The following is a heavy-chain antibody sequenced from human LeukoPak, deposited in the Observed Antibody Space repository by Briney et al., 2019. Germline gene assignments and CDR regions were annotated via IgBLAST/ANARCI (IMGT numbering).Heavy chain of an antibody. CDR1: GFTFSSYG. D-gene: IGHD6-6*01. J-gene: IGHJ3*02. Sequence: PGRSLTLSCAASGFTFSSYGFHWVRQAPGKGLEWVAVIWFDGSNKYYADSVKGRFTISRDYSKNTLYLQMNSLRAEDTAVYYCAREAAHSSFFEAFDIWGQGTMVTVSS. CDR2: IWFDGSNK. V-gene: IGHV3-33*01. CDR3: AREAAHSSFFEAFDI.